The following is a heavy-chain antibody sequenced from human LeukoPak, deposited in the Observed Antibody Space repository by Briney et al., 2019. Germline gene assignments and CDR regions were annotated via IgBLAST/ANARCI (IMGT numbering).Heavy chain of an antibody. V-gene: IGHV4-39*01. J-gene: IGHJ6*02. D-gene: IGHD2-21*02. CDR3: ARQEAVTATYFYGMDV. CDR2: IYYSGNT. CDR1: GGSISSSSYY. Sequence: PSETQSLTCTVSGGSISSSSYYWGWIRQPPGKGLEWIGSIYYSGNTYYNPSLKSRVTISVDTSKIQFSLRLSSMTAADTAVYYCARQEAVTATYFYGMDVWGQGTTVTVSS.